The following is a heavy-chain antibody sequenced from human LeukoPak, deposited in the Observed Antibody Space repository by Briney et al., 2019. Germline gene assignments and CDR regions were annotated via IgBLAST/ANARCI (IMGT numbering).Heavy chain of an antibody. J-gene: IGHJ4*02. CDR3: ASYDSGWYGIDY. CDR1: GGSISTYY. CDR2: IYYSGST. V-gene: IGHV4-59*01. Sequence: KPSETLSLTCTVSGGSISTYYWSWIRQPPGKGLEWIGYIYYSGSTNYNPSLKSRVTISVDTSKNQFSLKLSSVTAADTAVYYCASYDSGWYGIDYWGQGTLVTVSS. D-gene: IGHD6-19*01.